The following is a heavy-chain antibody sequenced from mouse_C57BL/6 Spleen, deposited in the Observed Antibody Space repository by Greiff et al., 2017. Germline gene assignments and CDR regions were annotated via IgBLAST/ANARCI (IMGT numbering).Heavy chain of an antibody. CDR3: ARGGYYYGSSGWYFDV. J-gene: IGHJ1*03. CDR1: GYTFTSYW. D-gene: IGHD1-1*01. Sequence: QVQLQQPGAELVKPGASVKMSCKASGYTFTSYWITWVKQRPGQGLEWIGDIYPGSGSTTYNEKFKSKATLTVDTSSSTAYMQIRSLTSEDSAVYYCARGGYYYGSSGWYFDVWGTGTTVTVSS. V-gene: IGHV1-55*01. CDR2: IYPGSGST.